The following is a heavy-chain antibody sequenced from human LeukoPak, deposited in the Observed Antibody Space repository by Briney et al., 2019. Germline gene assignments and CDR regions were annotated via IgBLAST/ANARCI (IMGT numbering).Heavy chain of an antibody. D-gene: IGHD5-12*01. CDR1: GFSFNRYS. CDR3: ARDQGAYTGYEVDY. CDR2: ISSSSSFI. Sequence: PGGSLRLSCVASGFSFNRYSMNWVRQAPGKGLEWVSYISSSSSFIYYADSVKGRFITTRDNARNSLSLQMNSLRAEDTAVYYCARDQGAYTGYEVDYWGQGTQVTVSS. J-gene: IGHJ4*02. V-gene: IGHV3-21*05.